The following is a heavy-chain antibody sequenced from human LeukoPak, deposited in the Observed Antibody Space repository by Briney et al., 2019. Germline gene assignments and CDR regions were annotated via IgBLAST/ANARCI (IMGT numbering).Heavy chain of an antibody. CDR3: ARRVQEARSIGSANWLDP. CDR1: GGSISTYS. CDR2: IYTSGTT. J-gene: IGHJ5*02. D-gene: IGHD3-10*01. Sequence: PSETLSLTCTVSGGSISTYSWNWIRQPPGKGLDWMGRIYTSGTTNYNPSLGSRVTISVDTSINQLSLKLSSVTAADTAVYYCARRVQEARSIGSANWLDPWGQGILVTVSS. V-gene: IGHV4-4*09.